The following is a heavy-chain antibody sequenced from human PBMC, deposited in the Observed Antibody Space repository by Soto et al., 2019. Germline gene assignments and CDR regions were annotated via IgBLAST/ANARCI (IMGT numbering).Heavy chain of an antibody. J-gene: IGHJ4*02. CDR2: INPSGGST. Sequence: ASVKVSCKASGFTFTSYYMHWVRQAPGQGLEWMGIINPSGGSTSYAQKFQGRVTMTRDTSTSTVYMELSSLRSEDTAVYYCARELTFGVPYFDCWGQGTLVTVSS. CDR3: ARELTFGVPYFDC. D-gene: IGHD3-16*01. CDR1: GFTFTSYY. V-gene: IGHV1-46*03.